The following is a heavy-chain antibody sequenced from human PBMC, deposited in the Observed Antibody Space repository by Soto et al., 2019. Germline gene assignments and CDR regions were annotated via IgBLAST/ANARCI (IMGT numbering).Heavy chain of an antibody. CDR3: ARWGAVAQDFGFDP. CDR2: IYSGGST. D-gene: IGHD6-19*01. J-gene: IGHJ5*02. CDR1: GFTVSSNY. Sequence: GGSLRLSCAASGFTVSSNYMSWVRQAPGKGLEWVSVIYSGGSTYYADSVKGRFTISRDNSKNTLYLQMNSLRAEDTAVYYCARWGAVAQDFGFDPWGQGTLVTVSS. V-gene: IGHV3-66*01.